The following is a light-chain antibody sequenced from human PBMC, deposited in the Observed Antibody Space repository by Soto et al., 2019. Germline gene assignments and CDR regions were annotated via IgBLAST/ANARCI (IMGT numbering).Light chain of an antibody. J-gene: IGKJ4*01. V-gene: IGKV3-20*01. CDR2: GAS. CDR3: QQYGSSPPLT. CDR1: QSVSSSY. Sequence: EIVLTQSPGTLSLSPGERATLSCRASQSVSSSYLAWYPQNPCQAPRLLISGASSRATGIPDGFSGSGSGRDCTLIIGRLDAEDFAVYYCQQYGSSPPLTLGGGTKGAMK.